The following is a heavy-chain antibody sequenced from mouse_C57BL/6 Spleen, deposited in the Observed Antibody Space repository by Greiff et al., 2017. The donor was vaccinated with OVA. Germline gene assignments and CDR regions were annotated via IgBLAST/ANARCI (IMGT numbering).Heavy chain of an antibody. CDR2: IDPSDSET. Sequence: QVQLKQPGAELVRPGSSVKLSCKASGYTFTSYWMHWVKQRPIQGLEWIGNIDPSDSETHYNQKFKDKATLTVDKSSSTAYMQLSSLTSEDSAVYYCAVYGSSSYYFDYWGQGTTLTVSS. V-gene: IGHV1-52*01. D-gene: IGHD1-1*01. J-gene: IGHJ2*01. CDR3: AVYGSSSYYFDY. CDR1: GYTFTSYW.